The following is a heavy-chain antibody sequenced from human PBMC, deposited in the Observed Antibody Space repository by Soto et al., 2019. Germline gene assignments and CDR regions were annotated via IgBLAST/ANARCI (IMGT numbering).Heavy chain of an antibody. D-gene: IGHD2-2*01. CDR2: IIPIFGTA. CDR1: GGTFSSYA. Sequence: SVKVSCKASGGTFSSYAISWVRQAPGQGLEWMGGIIPIFGTANYAQKFQGRVTITADESTSTAYMELSSLRSEDTAVYYCARSKLGYCSSTSCSNWFDPWGQGTLVTVSS. J-gene: IGHJ5*02. CDR3: ARSKLGYCSSTSCSNWFDP. V-gene: IGHV1-69*13.